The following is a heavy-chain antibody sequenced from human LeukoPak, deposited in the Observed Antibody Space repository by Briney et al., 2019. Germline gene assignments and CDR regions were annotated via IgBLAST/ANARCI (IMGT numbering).Heavy chain of an antibody. D-gene: IGHD3-3*01. CDR3: TTDYYDFWSGYKPLDY. V-gene: IGHV3-21*01. J-gene: IGHJ4*02. CDR2: ISSSSSYI. Sequence: GGSLRLSCAASGFTFSSYSMNWVRQAPGKGLEWVSSISSSSSYIYYADSVKGRFTISRDNAKNSLYLQMNSLRAEDTAVYYCTTDYYDFWSGYKPLDYWGQGTLVTVSS. CDR1: GFTFSSYS.